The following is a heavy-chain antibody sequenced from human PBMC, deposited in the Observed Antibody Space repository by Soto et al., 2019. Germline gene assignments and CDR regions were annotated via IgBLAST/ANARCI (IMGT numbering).Heavy chain of an antibody. CDR1: GYTFTTYG. J-gene: IGHJ4*02. CDR2: ISAYNGNT. D-gene: IGHD2-15*01. CDR3: ARDHGYCSGGTCYPRY. V-gene: IGHV1-18*01. Sequence: QVQLVQSGAEVKKPGASVKVSCKASGYTFTTYGISWVRQAPGQGLEWMGWISAYNGNTNYAQKLQGRVNMTTDTSTSKAYMELTSLRSDDTAVYYCARDHGYCSGGTCYPRYWGQGPLVTVSS.